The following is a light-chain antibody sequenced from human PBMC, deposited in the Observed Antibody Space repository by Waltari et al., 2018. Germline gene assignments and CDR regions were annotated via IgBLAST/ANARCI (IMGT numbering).Light chain of an antibody. CDR3: QAWDSSVV. J-gene: IGLJ2*01. V-gene: IGLV3-1*01. Sequence: SYELTQPPSVSVSPGQTASISCSGDKLGNKYAYWYQQRPGQSPVLVIYQDTKRPSGIPWRFSGSNSGNTATLTISGTQAMDEADYYCQAWDSSVVFGGGTKLTVL. CDR2: QDT. CDR1: KLGNKY.